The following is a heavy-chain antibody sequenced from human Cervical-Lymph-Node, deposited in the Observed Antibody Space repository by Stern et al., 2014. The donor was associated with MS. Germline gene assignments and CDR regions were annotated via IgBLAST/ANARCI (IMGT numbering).Heavy chain of an antibody. CDR2: THGSGSP. CDR1: PYSISGGYY. CDR3: ARWGYGDYEADY. J-gene: IGHJ4*02. Sequence: QVQLQVSGPRLVKPSETLSLTCSVYPYSISGGYYWAWLRQSPGKGLERMVTTHGSGSPYYNPSLKSRVTISADTSKNQFFLMLTSVAAADTAVYYCARWGYGDYEADYWGQGTLVTVSS. V-gene: IGHV4-38-2*02. D-gene: IGHD4-17*01.